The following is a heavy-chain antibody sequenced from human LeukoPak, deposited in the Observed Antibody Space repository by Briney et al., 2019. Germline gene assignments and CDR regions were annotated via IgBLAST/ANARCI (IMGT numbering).Heavy chain of an antibody. CDR1: GFTFSSYW. CDR3: ASSFWSGYYDF. Sequence: SGGSLRLSCAASGFTFSSYWMHWVRQAPGKGLVWVSRINSDGGSISYADSVKGRFTISRDNAKNTLYLQMNSLRAEDTAVYYCASSFWSGYYDFWGQGTLVTVSS. J-gene: IGHJ4*02. CDR2: INSDGGSI. V-gene: IGHV3-74*01. D-gene: IGHD3-3*01.